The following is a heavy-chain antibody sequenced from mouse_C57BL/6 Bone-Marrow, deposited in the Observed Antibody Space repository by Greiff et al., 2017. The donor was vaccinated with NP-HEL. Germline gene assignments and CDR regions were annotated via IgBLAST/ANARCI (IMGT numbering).Heavy chain of an antibody. Sequence: QVQLQQPGAEPVKPGASVKMSCKASGYTFTSYWITWVKQRPGQGLEWIGDIYPGSGSTNYNEKFKSKATLTVDTSSSTAYMQLSSLTSEDSAVYYCARGDGYWVAMDYWGQGTSVTVSS. D-gene: IGHD2-3*01. CDR1: GYTFTSYW. V-gene: IGHV1-55*01. J-gene: IGHJ4*01. CDR3: ARGDGYWVAMDY. CDR2: IYPGSGST.